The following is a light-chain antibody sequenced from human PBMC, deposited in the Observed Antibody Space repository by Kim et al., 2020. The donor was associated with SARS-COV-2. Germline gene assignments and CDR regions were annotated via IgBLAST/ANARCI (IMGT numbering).Light chain of an antibody. CDR2: GDI. CDR3: QTYDSGHVV. J-gene: IGLJ2*01. Sequence: AHGQTVTISCTGSNIGPAYDVHWYQQFPGSAPKLLIYGDIHRPSGVPDRFSGSKSGTSASLAITGLQGEDEADYFCQTYDSGHVVFGGGTQLTVL. CDR1: NIGPAYD. V-gene: IGLV1-40*01.